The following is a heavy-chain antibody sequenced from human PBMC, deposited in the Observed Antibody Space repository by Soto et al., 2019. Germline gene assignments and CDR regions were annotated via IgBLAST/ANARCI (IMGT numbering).Heavy chain of an antibody. J-gene: IGHJ6*02. CDR3: AASAPPAANYYYAMDV. CDR1: GVSVSSGSFY. CDR2: FYDSGST. D-gene: IGHD2-2*01. Sequence: PSETLSLTCTVSGVSVSSGSFYWSWIRRPPGKGLEWIGYFYDSGSTNYNPSLRSRVTMSVDTSKNQFSLKLSSVTAADTAVYYCAASAPPAANYYYAMDVWGQGTTVTVSS. V-gene: IGHV4-61*01.